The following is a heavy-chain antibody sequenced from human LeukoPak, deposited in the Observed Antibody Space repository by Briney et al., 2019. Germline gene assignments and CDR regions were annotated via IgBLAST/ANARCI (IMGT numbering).Heavy chain of an antibody. J-gene: IGHJ4*02. Sequence: GGXXXXSCAASGFTFSSYGMHWVRQAPGKGLERVAFIRYDGSNKYYADSVKGRFTISRDNSKNTLCLQMNSLRAEDTAVYYCAKDRRHYYDSSGYPDYWGQGTLVTVSS. V-gene: IGHV3-30*02. CDR3: AKDRRHYYDSSGYPDY. CDR2: IRYDGSNK. CDR1: GFTFSSYG. D-gene: IGHD3-22*01.